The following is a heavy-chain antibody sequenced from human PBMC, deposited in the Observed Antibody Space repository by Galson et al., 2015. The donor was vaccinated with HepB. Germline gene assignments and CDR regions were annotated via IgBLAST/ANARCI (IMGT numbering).Heavy chain of an antibody. D-gene: IGHD7-27*01. CDR3: AKYTPGAPYFDY. CDR1: GGSISNYY. V-gene: IGHV4-4*07. CDR2: IYPSGST. Sequence: SETLSLTCTVSGGSISNYYWSWIRQPAGKGLEWIGRIYPSGSTNYNPSLRSRVTMSVDTSKKQFSLNLSSVTAADTAVYYCAKYTPGAPYFDYWGQGTLVTVSS. J-gene: IGHJ4*02.